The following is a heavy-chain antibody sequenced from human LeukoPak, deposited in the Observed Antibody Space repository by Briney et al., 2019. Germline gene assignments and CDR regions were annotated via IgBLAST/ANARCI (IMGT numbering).Heavy chain of an antibody. CDR1: GLTFSRDA. CDR3: ARGRNHAFDI. Sequence: GWSLRLSCAVSGLTFSRDAMNWVRPAPGKGRTWVSFISSSSAAIYYADSVKGRFTISRDNAKNSLYLQMNTLRDEDTAVYYCARGRNHAFDIWGQGTVVTVSS. CDR2: ISSSSAAI. D-gene: IGHD3-10*01. V-gene: IGHV3-48*02. J-gene: IGHJ3*02.